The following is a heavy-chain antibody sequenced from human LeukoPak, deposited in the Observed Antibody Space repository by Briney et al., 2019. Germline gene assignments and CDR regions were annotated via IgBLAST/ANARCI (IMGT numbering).Heavy chain of an antibody. Sequence: PGGSLRLSCAASGFTFSSYSMNWVRQAPGKGLEWFSSISSSSSYIYYADSVKGRFTISRDNAKNSLYLQMNSLRAEDTAVYYCARDVIAVAGTSWFDPWGQGTLVTVSS. V-gene: IGHV3-21*01. CDR2: ISSSSSYI. CDR3: ARDVIAVAGTSWFDP. D-gene: IGHD6-19*01. CDR1: GFTFSSYS. J-gene: IGHJ5*02.